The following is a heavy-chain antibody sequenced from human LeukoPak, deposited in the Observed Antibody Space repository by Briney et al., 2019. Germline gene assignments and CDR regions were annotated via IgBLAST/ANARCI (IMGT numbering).Heavy chain of an antibody. Sequence: PSETLSLTCTVSGGSISSGDYYWSWIRQPPGKGLEWIAYMYYSGSTYYNPSLKSRVTMSADTSRNQLSLKLSSVTAADTAVYYCARPYYYDSRIDPWGQGILVTVSS. D-gene: IGHD3-22*01. CDR2: MYYSGST. CDR1: GGSISSGDYY. J-gene: IGHJ5*02. V-gene: IGHV4-30-4*01. CDR3: ARPYYYDSRIDP.